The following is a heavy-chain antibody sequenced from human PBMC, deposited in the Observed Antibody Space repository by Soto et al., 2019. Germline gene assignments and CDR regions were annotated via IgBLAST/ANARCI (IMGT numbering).Heavy chain of an antibody. CDR3: ARGTRPDIRFGESIFDF. Sequence: QVQLQESGPGLVKPSQTLSLTCTVSGASIGSGTYYWHWIRQHPGKGLEWIGWLSHSGGTYYNPSLRSRMTISVATSKDQFSLRLTSVTAADTAVYYCARGTRPDIRFGESIFDFWGQGTLVTVSS. J-gene: IGHJ4*02. D-gene: IGHD3-10*01. CDR2: LSHSGGT. CDR1: GASIGSGTYY. V-gene: IGHV4-31*03.